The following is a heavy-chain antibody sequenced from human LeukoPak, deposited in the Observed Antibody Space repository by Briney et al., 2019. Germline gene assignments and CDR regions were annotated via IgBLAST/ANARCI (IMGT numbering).Heavy chain of an antibody. CDR3: AKTRLRIAVAGTLDY. V-gene: IGHV3-30*02. Sequence: GGSLRLSCAASGFTFSSYGMHWVRQAPGKGLEWVAFIRYDGSNKYYADSVKGRFTISRDSSKNTLYLQMNSLRAEDTAVYYCAKTRLRIAVAGTLDYWGQGTLVTVSS. D-gene: IGHD6-19*01. CDR1: GFTFSSYG. J-gene: IGHJ4*02. CDR2: IRYDGSNK.